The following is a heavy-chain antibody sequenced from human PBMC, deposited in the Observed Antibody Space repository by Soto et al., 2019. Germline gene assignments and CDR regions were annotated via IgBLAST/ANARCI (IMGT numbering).Heavy chain of an antibody. D-gene: IGHD6-25*01. J-gene: IGHJ3*02. CDR3: ARDVSPGSSGYYFEAFDI. V-gene: IGHV3-7*05. Sequence: EVQLVESGGGLVQPGGSLRLSCAASGFAFGDYWMTWVRQAPGKGLEWVANIKKDGSKKSYLDSVRGRFTISRDNTENSLFLQMNSLRAEDTALYYCARDVSPGSSGYYFEAFDIWGQGTTVTVSS. CDR1: GFAFGDYW. CDR2: IKKDGSKK.